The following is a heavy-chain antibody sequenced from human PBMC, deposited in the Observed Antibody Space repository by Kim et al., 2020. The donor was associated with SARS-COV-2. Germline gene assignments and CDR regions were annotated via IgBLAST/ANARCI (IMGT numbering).Heavy chain of an antibody. V-gene: IGHV3-48*03. CDR2: ISSSGSTI. Sequence: GGSLRLSCAASGFTFSSYEMNWVRQAPGKGLEWVSYISSSGSTIYYADSVKGRFTISRDNAKNSLYLQMNSLRAEDTAVYYCAITRERITMVRGKENWYFDLWGRGTLVTVSS. CDR1: GFTFSSYE. J-gene: IGHJ2*01. CDR3: AITRERITMVRGKENWYFDL. D-gene: IGHD3-10*01.